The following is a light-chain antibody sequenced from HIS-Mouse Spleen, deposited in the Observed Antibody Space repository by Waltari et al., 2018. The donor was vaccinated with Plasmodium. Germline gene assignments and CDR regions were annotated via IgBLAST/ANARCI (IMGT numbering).Light chain of an antibody. V-gene: IGLV1-40*01. J-gene: IGLJ3*02. CDR2: GNS. Sequence: QSVLTPPPPVSGAPGQRVTTSCPGSSSNLGAGYDVPRYQQLPGTAPKLLIYGNSNRPSGVPDRFSGSKSGTSASLAITGLQAEDEADYYCQSYDSSLSGWVFGGGTKLTVL. CDR1: SSNLGAGYD. CDR3: QSYDSSLSGWV.